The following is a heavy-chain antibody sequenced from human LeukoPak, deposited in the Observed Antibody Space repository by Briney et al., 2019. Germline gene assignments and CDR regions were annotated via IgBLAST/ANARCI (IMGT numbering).Heavy chain of an antibody. CDR2: INPNSGGT. Sequence: ASAKVSCEPSRYTFTVYYMRCVRQAPEQGLEWMGWINPNSGGTNYAQKFKGRVTMTRDTSISTAYMELSRLRSDDTAVYYCARAHSSGWYYFDYWGQGTLVTVSS. V-gene: IGHV1-2*02. D-gene: IGHD6-19*01. J-gene: IGHJ4*02. CDR1: RYTFTVYY. CDR3: ARAHSSGWYYFDY.